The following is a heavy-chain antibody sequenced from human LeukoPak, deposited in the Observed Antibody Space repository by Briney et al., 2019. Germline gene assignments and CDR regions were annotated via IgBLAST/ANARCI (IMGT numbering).Heavy chain of an antibody. Sequence: SETLSLTCSVSGVSISSGSNYWGWIRQPPGKTLEWIGSIYSSGGTCYNPSLKSRAIILIDTAKNHVSLKLSSVTAADTAVYYCARRLLGYCSGGSCYSGYFQHWGQGTLVTVSS. CDR3: ARRLLGYCSGGSCYSGYFQH. CDR2: IYSSGGT. D-gene: IGHD2-15*01. J-gene: IGHJ1*01. V-gene: IGHV4-39*07. CDR1: GVSISSGSNY.